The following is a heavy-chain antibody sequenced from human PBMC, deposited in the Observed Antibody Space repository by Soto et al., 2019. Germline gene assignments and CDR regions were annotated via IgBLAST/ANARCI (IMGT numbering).Heavy chain of an antibody. CDR1: GFTFSSYG. J-gene: IGHJ6*02. V-gene: IGHV3-33*01. CDR2: IWYDGSNK. Sequence: QVQLVESGGGVVQPGRSLRLSCAASGFTFSSYGMHWVRQAPGKGLEWVAVIWYDGSNKYYADSVKGRFTISRDNSKNTLYLQMNSLRAEDTAVYYCARDADSGSYRLIYYSYGMDVWGQGTTVTVSS. CDR3: ARDADSGSYRLIYYSYGMDV. D-gene: IGHD1-26*01.